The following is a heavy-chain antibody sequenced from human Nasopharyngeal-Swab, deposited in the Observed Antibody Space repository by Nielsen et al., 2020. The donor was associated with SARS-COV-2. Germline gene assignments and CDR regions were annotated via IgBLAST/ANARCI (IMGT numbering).Heavy chain of an antibody. J-gene: IGHJ6*02. CDR1: GFSFNNYG. CDR2: ISYEGSIK. Sequence: GESLKISCTASGFSFNNYGMHWVRQAPGKGLAWVAIISYEGSIKHYADYVEGRFTISRDASKNTLYLQMNSLRPEDTAVYYCARRKEILWLGSQRHGMDVWGQGTTVTVSS. D-gene: IGHD3-10*01. V-gene: IGHV3-30*03. CDR3: ARRKEILWLGSQRHGMDV.